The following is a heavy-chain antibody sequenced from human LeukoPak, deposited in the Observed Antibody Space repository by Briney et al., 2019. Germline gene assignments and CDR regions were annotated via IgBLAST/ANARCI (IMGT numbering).Heavy chain of an antibody. D-gene: IGHD4-23*01. CDR2: INTNTGNP. CDR1: GYTFTIYA. J-gene: IGHJ6*02. Sequence: AASVKVSFKASGYTFTIYAMNWVRQAPGQGLEWMGWINTNTGNPTYAQGFTGRFVFSLDTSVSTAHLQISSLKAEDTAVYYCARDRWTTALYYYYGMDVWGQGTTVTVSS. V-gene: IGHV7-4-1*02. CDR3: ARDRWTTALYYYYGMDV.